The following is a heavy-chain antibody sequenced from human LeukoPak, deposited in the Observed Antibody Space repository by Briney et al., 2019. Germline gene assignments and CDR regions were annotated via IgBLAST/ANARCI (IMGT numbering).Heavy chain of an antibody. V-gene: IGHV3-30*02. CDR1: GFTFSNYG. J-gene: IGHJ4*02. CDR2: IRYDGSNK. Sequence: GGSLRLSCAASGFTFSNYGMHWVRQAPGKGLEWVAFIRYDGSNKYYADSVKGRFTISRDNSKNTLSLQMNSLRAEDTAVYYCAKGKSSTGSSSPFDYWGQGTLVTVSS. CDR3: AKGKSSTGSSSPFDY. D-gene: IGHD6-6*01.